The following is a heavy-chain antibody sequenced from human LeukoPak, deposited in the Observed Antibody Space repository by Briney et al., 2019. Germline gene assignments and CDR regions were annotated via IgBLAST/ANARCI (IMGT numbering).Heavy chain of an antibody. V-gene: IGHV4-31*03. CDR2: IYYIGSP. CDR1: GGSISSGGYY. CDR3: ARVSGSSSWYYFDY. Sequence: PSETLSLTCTVSGGSISSGGYYWSWIRQHPGKGLEWIGYIYYIGSPYYNPSLKSRVTISVDTSKNQFSLKLTSVTAADTAVYYCARVSGSSSWYYFDYWGQGTLVTVSS. J-gene: IGHJ4*02. D-gene: IGHD6-13*01.